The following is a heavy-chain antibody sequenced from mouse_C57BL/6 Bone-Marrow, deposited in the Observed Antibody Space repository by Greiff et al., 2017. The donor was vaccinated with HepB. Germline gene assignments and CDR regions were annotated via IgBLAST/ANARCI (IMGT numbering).Heavy chain of an antibody. Sequence: DVKLVESGGGLVKPGGSLKLSCAASGFTFSSYGMSWVRQTPDKRLEWVATISSGGSYTYYPDSVKGRFTISRDNAKNTLYLQMSSLKSEDTAMYYCASRTGTEFAYWGQGTLVTVSA. CDR3: ASRTGTEFAY. CDR2: ISSGGSYT. V-gene: IGHV5-6*03. CDR1: GFTFSSYG. J-gene: IGHJ3*01. D-gene: IGHD4-1*01.